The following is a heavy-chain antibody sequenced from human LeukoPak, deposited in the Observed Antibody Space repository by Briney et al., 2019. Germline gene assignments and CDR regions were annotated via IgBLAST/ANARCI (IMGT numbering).Heavy chain of an antibody. Sequence: SVKVSCKASGGTFSSYAISWVRQAPGQGLEWMGRIIPILGIANYAQKFQGRVTITADKSTSTAYMELSSLRSEDTAVYYCARDPVSSSWYGYFQHWGQGTLVSVSS. CDR3: ARDPVSSSWYGYFQH. V-gene: IGHV1-69*04. CDR1: GGTFSSYA. J-gene: IGHJ1*01. CDR2: IIPILGIA. D-gene: IGHD6-13*01.